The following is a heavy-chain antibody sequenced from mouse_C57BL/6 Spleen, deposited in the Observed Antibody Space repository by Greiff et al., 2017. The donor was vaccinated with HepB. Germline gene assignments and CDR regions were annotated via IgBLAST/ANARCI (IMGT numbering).Heavy chain of an antibody. CDR3: ARSSRIYYDYDEFPFAY. V-gene: IGHV1-26*01. J-gene: IGHJ3*01. D-gene: IGHD2-4*01. Sequence: EVQLQQSGPELVKPGASVKISCKASGYTFTDYYMNWVKQSHGKSLEWIGDINPNNGGTSYNQKFKGKATLTVDKSSSTAYMELRSLTSEDSAVYYCARSSRIYYDYDEFPFAYWGQGTLVTVSA. CDR1: GYTFTDYY. CDR2: INPNNGGT.